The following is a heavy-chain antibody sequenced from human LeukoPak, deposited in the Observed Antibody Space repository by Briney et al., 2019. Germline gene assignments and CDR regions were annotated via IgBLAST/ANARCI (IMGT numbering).Heavy chain of an antibody. CDR3: ARDRAVVDAFDI. CDR2: ISSSRSYI. D-gene: IGHD6-19*01. V-gene: IGHV3-21*01. Sequence: PGGSLRLSCAASGFTFSSYSMNWVRQAPGKGLEWVSSISSSRSYIYYADSVKGRFTISRDNAKNSLYLQMNSLRAEDTAVYYCARDRAVVDAFDIWGQGTMVTVSS. J-gene: IGHJ3*02. CDR1: GFTFSSYS.